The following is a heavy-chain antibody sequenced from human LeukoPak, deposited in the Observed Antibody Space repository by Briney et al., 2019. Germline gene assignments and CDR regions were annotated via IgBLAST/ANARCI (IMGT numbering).Heavy chain of an antibody. V-gene: IGHV1-46*01. CDR2: INPSGGST. CDR3: ERDRSGYYYDFDY. Sequence: ASVKVSCKASGYTFTSYYMHWVRQAPGQGLEWMGIINPSGGSTSYAQKFQGRVTMTRDMSTSTVYMELSSLRSEDTAVYYCERDRSGYYYDFDYWGQGTLVTVSS. D-gene: IGHD3-22*01. J-gene: IGHJ4*02. CDR1: GYTFTSYY.